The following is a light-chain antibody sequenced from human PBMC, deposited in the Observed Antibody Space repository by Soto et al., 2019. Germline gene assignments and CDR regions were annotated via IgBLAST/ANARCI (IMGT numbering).Light chain of an antibody. CDR1: QSISSN. J-gene: IGKJ1*01. Sequence: EVVLTQSPFTLSLSPGQRATLSCRASQSISSNLAWYQQKPGQAPRLLISDTSKRATGIPDRFSGSGSGTDFTLTISRLEPEDFAVYYCQQYQNSPRTFGQGTKVDIK. CDR2: DTS. V-gene: IGKV3-11*01. CDR3: QQYQNSPRT.